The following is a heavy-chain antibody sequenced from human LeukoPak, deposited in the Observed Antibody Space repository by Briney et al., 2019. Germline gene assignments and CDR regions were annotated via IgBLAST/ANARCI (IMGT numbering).Heavy chain of an antibody. V-gene: IGHV3-74*01. CDR3: ARSPVEVDGFDI. Sequence: GGSLRLSCAASGFTFSSYWMYWVRQAPGKGLVWVSRINSDGSSTSYADSVKGRCSISRDNAKNTLYLQMNSLRAEDTAVYYCARSPVEVDGFDIWGLGTMVTVSS. CDR1: GFTFSSYW. D-gene: IGHD2-2*01. CDR2: INSDGSST. J-gene: IGHJ3*02.